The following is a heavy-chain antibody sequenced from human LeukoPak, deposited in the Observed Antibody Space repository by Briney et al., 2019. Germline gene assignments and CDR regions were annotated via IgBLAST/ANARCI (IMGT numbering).Heavy chain of an antibody. CDR3: AKDLGYNSLFDY. Sequence: GGSLRLSCAASGFTFSSYAMHWVRQAPGKGLEWVAVISYDGGNKYYADSVKGRFTISRDNSKNTLYLQMNSLRAEDTAVYYCAKDLGYNSLFDYWGQGTLVTVSS. CDR1: GFTFSSYA. D-gene: IGHD5-24*01. V-gene: IGHV3-30*04. CDR2: ISYDGGNK. J-gene: IGHJ4*02.